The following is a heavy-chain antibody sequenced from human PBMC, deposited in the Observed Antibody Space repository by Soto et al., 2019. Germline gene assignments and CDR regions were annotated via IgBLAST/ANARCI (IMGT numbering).Heavy chain of an antibody. V-gene: IGHV3-9*01. CDR2: ISWNSGSI. J-gene: IGHJ6*02. Sequence: SLRLSCAASGFTFDDYAMHWVRQAPGKGLEWVSGISWNSGSIGYADSVKGRFTISRDNAKNSLYLQMNSPRAEDTAVYYCARDLLERRSFYGMDVWGQGTTVTVAS. CDR1: GFTFDDYA. D-gene: IGHD1-1*01. CDR3: ARDLLERRSFYGMDV.